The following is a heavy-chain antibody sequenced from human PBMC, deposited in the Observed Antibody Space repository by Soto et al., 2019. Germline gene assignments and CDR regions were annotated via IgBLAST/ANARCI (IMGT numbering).Heavy chain of an antibody. D-gene: IGHD3-10*01. CDR1: GYTFTSYA. Sequence: VASVKVSCKASGYTFTSYAMHWVRQAPGQRLEWMGWINAGNGNTKYSQKFQGRVTITRDTSASTAYMELSSLRSEDTAVYYCASGMVRGAPGYAFDIWGQGTMVTVSS. CDR2: INAGNGNT. J-gene: IGHJ3*02. V-gene: IGHV1-3*01. CDR3: ASGMVRGAPGYAFDI.